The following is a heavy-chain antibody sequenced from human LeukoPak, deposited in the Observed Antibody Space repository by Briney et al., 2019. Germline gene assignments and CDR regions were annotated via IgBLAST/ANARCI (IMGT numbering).Heavy chain of an antibody. J-gene: IGHJ4*02. CDR1: GFTFSSFS. Sequence: GGSLRLSCAASGFTFSSFSMNWVRQAPGKGLEWVSAISGSGGSTYYADSVKGRFTISRDNSKNTLYLQMNSLRAEDTAVYYCAKDTHSEIAVAIYWGQGTLVTVSS. D-gene: IGHD6-19*01. CDR2: ISGSGGST. CDR3: AKDTHSEIAVAIY. V-gene: IGHV3-23*01.